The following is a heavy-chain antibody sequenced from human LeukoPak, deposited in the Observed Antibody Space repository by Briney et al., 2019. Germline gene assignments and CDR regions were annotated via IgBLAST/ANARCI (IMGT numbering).Heavy chain of an antibody. D-gene: IGHD6-13*01. CDR1: GYVFTAYY. Sequence: ASVKVSCRASGYVFTAYYIHWVRQAPGQGLEWMGWINPRNGGTNYAQKFQGRVTMTSDTSITTAYMELSRLRSEDTAVYYCARVGQQLALDYWGQGTLVTVSS. J-gene: IGHJ4*02. V-gene: IGHV1-2*02. CDR3: ARVGQQLALDY. CDR2: INPRNGGT.